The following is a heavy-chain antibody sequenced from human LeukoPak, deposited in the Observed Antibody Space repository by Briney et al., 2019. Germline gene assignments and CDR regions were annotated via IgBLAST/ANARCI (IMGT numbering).Heavy chain of an antibody. J-gene: IGHJ4*02. CDR1: GFTVSDND. CDR3: ASRPVADRV. CDR2: IYPGGST. V-gene: IGHV3-53*01. Sequence: GGSLRLSCAASGFTVSDNDMNWVRQAPRKGLEWVSLIYPGGSTHYADSVKGRFTISRDNSKNTVYLQMHNLRAEDTTVYFCASRPVADRVWGQGTLVTVSS. D-gene: IGHD2-2*01.